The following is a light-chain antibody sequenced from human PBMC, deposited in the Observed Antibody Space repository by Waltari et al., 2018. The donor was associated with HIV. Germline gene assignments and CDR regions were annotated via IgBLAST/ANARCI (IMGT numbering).Light chain of an antibody. CDR3: QQYHTIGPT. V-gene: IGKV4-1*01. J-gene: IGKJ4*01. CDR1: RTILYSSNNQNY. Sequence: DIVMTQSPNSLAVSLGERATINCRSSRTILYSSNNQNYLAWYQQKPGQSPKVLIYWASTRASGVPDRFSGSGSGTNFSLTISSLQSDDVAVYFCQQYHTIGPTFGGGTKVE. CDR2: WAS.